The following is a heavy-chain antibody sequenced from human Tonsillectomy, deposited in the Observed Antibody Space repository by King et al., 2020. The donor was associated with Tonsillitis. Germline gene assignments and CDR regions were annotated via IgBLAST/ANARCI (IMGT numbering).Heavy chain of an antibody. J-gene: IGHJ4*02. D-gene: IGHD3-22*01. CDR1: GFTFSSYA. V-gene: IGHV3-30*04. CDR3: AGDGSWGYGYFQDY. CDR2: ISYDGSNK. Sequence: VQLVESGGGVVQPGRSLRLSCAASGFTFSSYAMHWVRQAPGKGLEWVAVISYDGSNKYYADSVKGRFTISRDNSKNTLYLQMNNLRAEDTAVYYCAGDGSWGYGYFQDYWGQGTLVTVSS.